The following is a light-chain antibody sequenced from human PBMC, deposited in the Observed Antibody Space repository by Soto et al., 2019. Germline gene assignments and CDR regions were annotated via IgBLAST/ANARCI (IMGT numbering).Light chain of an antibody. CDR3: QQYYTYPPT. J-gene: IGKJ3*01. Sequence: DIQMTQSPSTLSGSVGDRVTITCRASQTISSWLAWYQQKPGKAPKLLIYKASTLKSGVPSRFSGSGSGTDFTLTISSLQSEDFATYYCQQYYTYPPTFGPGTKVDIK. CDR1: QTISSW. V-gene: IGKV1-5*03. CDR2: KAS.